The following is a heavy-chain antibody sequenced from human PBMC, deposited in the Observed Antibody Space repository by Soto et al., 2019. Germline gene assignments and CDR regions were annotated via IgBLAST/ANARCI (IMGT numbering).Heavy chain of an antibody. J-gene: IGHJ4*02. Sequence: GGSLRLSCAASGFTFSSYAMHWVRQAPGKGLEWVAVISYDGSNKYYADSVKGRFTISRDNSKNTLYLQMNSLRAEDTAVYYCARDQWELLRGFDYWGQGTLVTVSS. D-gene: IGHD1-26*01. CDR1: GFTFSSYA. CDR3: ARDQWELLRGFDY. V-gene: IGHV3-30-3*01. CDR2: ISYDGSNK.